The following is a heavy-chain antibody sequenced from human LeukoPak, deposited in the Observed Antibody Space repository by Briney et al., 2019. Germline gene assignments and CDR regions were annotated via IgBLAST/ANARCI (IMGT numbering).Heavy chain of an antibody. CDR3: AKTTRYSNSPMDV. Sequence: GGSLRLTCAASAFTFSTYTMTWIRQTPGKGLEWVSTISGTGSATYYADSVRGRFTISRDNSKNTLFLQMNSLRAEDTAVYYCAKTTRYSNSPMDVWGQGTTVTVSS. J-gene: IGHJ6*02. CDR1: AFTFSTYT. V-gene: IGHV3-23*01. D-gene: IGHD6-13*01. CDR2: ISGTGSAT.